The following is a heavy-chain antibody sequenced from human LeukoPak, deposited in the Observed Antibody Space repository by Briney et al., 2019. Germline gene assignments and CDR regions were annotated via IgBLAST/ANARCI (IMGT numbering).Heavy chain of an antibody. D-gene: IGHD3-22*01. J-gene: IGHJ6*02. V-gene: IGHV3-9*01. CDR3: AKDLSSAIASALVLDV. CDR1: GFTFDDYA. Sequence: GGSLRLSCKVSGFTFDDYAMHWVRHTPGKGLEWVSGITWNRDNIGYGDSVKGRFTISRDNVKNVLYLQMNSLRPEDTALYYCAKDLSSAIASALVLDVWGQGTTVIVS. CDR2: ITWNRDNI.